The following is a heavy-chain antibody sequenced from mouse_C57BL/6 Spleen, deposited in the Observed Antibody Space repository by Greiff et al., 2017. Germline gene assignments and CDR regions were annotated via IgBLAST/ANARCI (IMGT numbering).Heavy chain of an antibody. CDR3: ARSPVLDY. J-gene: IGHJ2*01. CDR1: GYTFTSYW. Sequence: QVHVKQSGAELVRPGSSVKLSCKASGYTFTSYWMHWVKQRPIQGLEWIGNIDPSDSETHYNQKFKDKATLTVDKSSSTAYMQLSSLTSEDSAVYYCARSPVLDYWGQGTTLTVSS. CDR2: IDPSDSET. V-gene: IGHV1-52*01.